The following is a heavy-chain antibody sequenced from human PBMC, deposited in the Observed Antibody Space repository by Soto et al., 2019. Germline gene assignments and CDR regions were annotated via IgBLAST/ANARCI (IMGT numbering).Heavy chain of an antibody. CDR3: ARLFKDSSGWIAY. CDR1: GYTFTSYD. J-gene: IGHJ4*02. D-gene: IGHD6-19*01. Sequence: ASVKVSCKASGYTFTSYDINWVRQATGQGLEWMGWMNPNSDNTGYAQKFQGRVTMTRNTSISTAYMELSSLRSEDTAVYYCARLFKDSSGWIAYWGQGTLVTVSS. CDR2: MNPNSDNT. V-gene: IGHV1-8*01.